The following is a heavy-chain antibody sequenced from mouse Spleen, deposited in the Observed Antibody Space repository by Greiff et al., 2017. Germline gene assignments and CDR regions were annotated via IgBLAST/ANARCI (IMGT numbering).Heavy chain of an antibody. Sequence: EVKLVESGGGLVQSGRSLRLSCATSGFTFSDFYMEWVRQAPGKGLEWIAASRNKANDYTTEYSASVKGRFIVSRDTSQSILYLQMNALRAEDTAIYYCARDALRWPYYWGQGTSVTVSS. CDR2: SRNKANDYTT. V-gene: IGHV7-1*01. D-gene: IGHD2-3*01. J-gene: IGHJ4*01. CDR1: GFTFSDFY. CDR3: ARDALRWPYY.